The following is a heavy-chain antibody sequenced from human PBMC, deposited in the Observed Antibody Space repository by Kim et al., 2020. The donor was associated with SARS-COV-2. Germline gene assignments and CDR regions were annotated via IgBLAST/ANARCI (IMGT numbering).Heavy chain of an antibody. D-gene: IGHD3-9*01. Sequence: ASVKVSCKASGYTFTSYAMNWVRQAPGQGLEWMGWINTNTGNPTYAQGFTGRFVFSLDTSVSTAYLQISSLKAEDTAVYYCARMGPRPLRYFDWLLFLGGEDFDYWGQGTLVTVSS. CDR3: ARMGPRPLRYFDWLLFLGGEDFDY. J-gene: IGHJ4*02. CDR2: INTNTGNP. CDR1: GYTFTSYA. V-gene: IGHV7-4-1*02.